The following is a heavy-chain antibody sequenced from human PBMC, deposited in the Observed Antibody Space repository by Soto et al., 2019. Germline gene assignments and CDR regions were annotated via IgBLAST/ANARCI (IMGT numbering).Heavy chain of an antibody. CDR2: IYYSGST. CDR3: ARFFARNHFDY. Sequence: SETLSLTCTVSGGSISSYYWSWIRQPPGKGLEWIGYIYYSGSTNYNPSLKSRVTISVDTSKNQFSLKLSSVTAADTAVYYCARFFARNHFDYWGQGTLVTVSS. D-gene: IGHD3-3*01. CDR1: GGSISSYY. V-gene: IGHV4-59*01. J-gene: IGHJ4*02.